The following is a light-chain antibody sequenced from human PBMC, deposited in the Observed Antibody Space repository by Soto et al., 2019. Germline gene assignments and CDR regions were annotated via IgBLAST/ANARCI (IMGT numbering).Light chain of an antibody. V-gene: IGKV3-20*01. Sequence: EVVLTQSPGSLSLSPGQRATLSCRASQSVDSTFFAWYQKKPGQAPRLLIYGASKRATGIPDRFSGSGSGKDFTLIISGLEPEDCAVYYCQQYISSVTFGQGTKVEIK. CDR2: GAS. J-gene: IGKJ1*01. CDR1: QSVDSTF. CDR3: QQYISSVT.